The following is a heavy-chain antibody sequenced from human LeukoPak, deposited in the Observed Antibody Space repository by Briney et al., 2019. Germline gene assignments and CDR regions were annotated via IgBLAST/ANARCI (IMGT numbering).Heavy chain of an antibody. D-gene: IGHD3-10*01. V-gene: IGHV1-2*02. CDR1: GYTFIGYY. CDR3: ARSLPRITMVRGVITGVWFDP. CDR2: INPNSGGT. Sequence: ASVKVSCKASGYTFIGYYMHWVRQAPGQGLEWMGWINPNSGGTNYAQKFQGRVTMTRDTSISTAYMELSRLRSDDTAVYYCARSLPRITMVRGVITGVWFDPWGQGTLVTVSS. J-gene: IGHJ5*02.